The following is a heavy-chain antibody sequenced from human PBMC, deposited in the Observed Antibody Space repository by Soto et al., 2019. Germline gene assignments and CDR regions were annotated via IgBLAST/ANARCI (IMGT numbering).Heavy chain of an antibody. J-gene: IGHJ6*02. D-gene: IGHD2-2*01. CDR2: ISAYNGNT. V-gene: IGHV1-18*04. CDR3: ARGGGGYCSSTSCTNYYYYYGMDV. Sequence: QVQLVQSGAEVKKPGASVKVSCKASGYTFTSYGISWVRQAPGQGLEWMGWISAYNGNTNYAQKLQGRVTMTTDTSTSRADMGRRRLRSADTAVYYCARGGGGYCSSTSCTNYYYYYGMDVWGQGTTVTVSS. CDR1: GYTFTSYG.